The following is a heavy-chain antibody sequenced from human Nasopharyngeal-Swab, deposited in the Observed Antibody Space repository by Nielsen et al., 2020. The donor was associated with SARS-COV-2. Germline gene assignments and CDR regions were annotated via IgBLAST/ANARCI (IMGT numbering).Heavy chain of an antibody. Sequence: SETLSLTCAVYGGSFSGYYWSWIRQPPGKGLEWIGEINHSGSTNYNLSLKSRVTISVDTSKNQFSLKLSSVTAADTAVYYCASIAAAGTWGQGTLVTVSS. CDR1: GGSFSGYY. CDR3: ASIAAAGT. V-gene: IGHV4-34*01. J-gene: IGHJ4*02. D-gene: IGHD6-13*01. CDR2: INHSGST.